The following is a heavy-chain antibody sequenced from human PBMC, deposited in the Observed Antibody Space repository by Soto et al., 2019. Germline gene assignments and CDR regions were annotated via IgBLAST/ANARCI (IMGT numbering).Heavy chain of an antibody. D-gene: IGHD2-21*02. Sequence: GASVKVSCQASGGAFSSYAISWVRQAPGQGLEWMGGIIPIFGTANYAQKFQGRVTITADESTSTAYMELSSLRSEDTLLYYCARSYCGGDCSHDYWGQGILVTVSA. CDR3: ARSYCGGDCSHDY. J-gene: IGHJ4*02. CDR1: GGAFSSYA. V-gene: IGHV1-69*13. CDR2: IIPIFGTA.